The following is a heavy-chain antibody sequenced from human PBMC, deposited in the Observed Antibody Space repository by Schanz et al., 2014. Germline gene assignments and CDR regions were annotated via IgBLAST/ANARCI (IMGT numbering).Heavy chain of an antibody. CDR1: RSTFSSYT. J-gene: IGHJ5*02. D-gene: IGHD5-12*01. CDR3: ARGPLGTSP. Sequence: QVQLVQSGAEVKKPGSSVKVSCKASRSTFSSYTISWVRQARGQGLEWMGWITAYNGDTNYALKLQGRVTMTADTSTSTAYMDLRSLRSDDTAVYYCARGPLGTSPWGQGTLVTVSS. V-gene: IGHV1-18*01. CDR2: ITAYNGDT.